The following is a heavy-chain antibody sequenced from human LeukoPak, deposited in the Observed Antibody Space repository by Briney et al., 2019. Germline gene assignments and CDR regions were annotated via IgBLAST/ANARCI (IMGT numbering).Heavy chain of an antibody. CDR1: GYTFTGYY. V-gene: IGHV1-2*02. Sequence: GASVKVSCKASGYTFTGYYMHWVRQAPGQGLEWMGWINPNSGGTNYAQKFQGRVTMTRDTSISTAYMELSRLRSGDTAVYYCARDQVTMVRGVHSYVYWGQGTLVTVSS. D-gene: IGHD3-10*01. CDR2: INPNSGGT. J-gene: IGHJ4*02. CDR3: ARDQVTMVRGVHSYVY.